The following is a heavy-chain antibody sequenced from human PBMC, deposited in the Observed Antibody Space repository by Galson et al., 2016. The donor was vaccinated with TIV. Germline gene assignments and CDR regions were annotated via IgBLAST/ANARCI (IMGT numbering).Heavy chain of an antibody. Sequence: SLRLSCAAAGLRFFDFEMSWVRQAPGKGLEWVSGISAGATNTYYADSVGGRFTISRDNSNNILYLQMDRLQLEDTAVYFCAEDRGHYEALDSWGQGTLVTVSS. CDR1: GLRFFDFE. CDR2: ISAGATNT. D-gene: IGHD4-17*01. V-gene: IGHV3-23*01. CDR3: AEDRGHYEALDS. J-gene: IGHJ4*02.